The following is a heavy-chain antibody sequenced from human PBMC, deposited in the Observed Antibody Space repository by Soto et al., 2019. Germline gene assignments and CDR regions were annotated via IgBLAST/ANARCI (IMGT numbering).Heavy chain of an antibody. CDR3: ARSNGYSYGYLDAFDI. J-gene: IGHJ3*02. CDR1: GGSVSSGTYY. Sequence: SETLSLTCTVSGGSVSSGTYYWSWIRQPPGKGLEWIGYIYYSGSTNYNPSLKSRVTISVDTSKNQFSLKLSSVTAADTAVYYCARSNGYSYGYLDAFDIWGQGTMVTV. CDR2: IYYSGST. V-gene: IGHV4-61*01. D-gene: IGHD5-18*01.